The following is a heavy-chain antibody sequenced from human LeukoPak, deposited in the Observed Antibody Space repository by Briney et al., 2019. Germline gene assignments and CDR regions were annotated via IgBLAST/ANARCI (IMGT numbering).Heavy chain of an antibody. V-gene: IGHV4-4*07. Sequence: SETLSLTCTVSGGSISSYYCSWIRQPAGKGLEWIGRIYTSGSTNYNPSLKSRVTMSVDTSKNQFSLKLSSVTAADTAVYYCARGASYCSSTSCYYYFDYWGQGTLVTVSS. D-gene: IGHD2-2*01. CDR1: GGSISSYY. CDR2: IYTSGST. CDR3: ARGASYCSSTSCYYYFDY. J-gene: IGHJ4*02.